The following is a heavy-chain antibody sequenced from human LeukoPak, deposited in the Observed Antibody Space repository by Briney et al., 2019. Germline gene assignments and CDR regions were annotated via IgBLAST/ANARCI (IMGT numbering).Heavy chain of an antibody. CDR1: GGSFSGYY. CDR2: INHSGST. V-gene: IGHV4-34*01. CDR3: ARSGYYYDSSGYYYIDY. Sequence: SETPSLTCAVYGGSFSGYYWSWIRQPPGKGLEWIGEINHSGSTNYNPSLKSRVTISVDTSKNQFSLKLSSVTAADTAVCYCARSGYYYDSSGYYYIDYWGQGTLVTVSS. J-gene: IGHJ4*02. D-gene: IGHD3-22*01.